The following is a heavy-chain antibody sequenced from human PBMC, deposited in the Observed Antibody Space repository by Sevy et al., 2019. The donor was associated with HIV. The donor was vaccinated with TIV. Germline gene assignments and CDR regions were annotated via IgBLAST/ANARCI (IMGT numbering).Heavy chain of an antibody. D-gene: IGHD6-13*01. CDR3: ARDTAAAGIPFDY. CDR2: INHSGRT. Sequence: SETLSLTCAVYGGSFSGYYWSWIRQPPGKGLEWIGEINHSGRTNYNPSLKSRVTISVDTSKNQFSLKLGSVTAADTAVYYCARDTAAAGIPFDYWGQGTLVTVSS. CDR1: GGSFSGYY. V-gene: IGHV4-34*01. J-gene: IGHJ4*02.